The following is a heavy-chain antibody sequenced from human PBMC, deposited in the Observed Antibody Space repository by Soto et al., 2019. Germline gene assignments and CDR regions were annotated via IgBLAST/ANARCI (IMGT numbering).Heavy chain of an antibody. J-gene: IGHJ4*02. V-gene: IGHV3-30*03. CDR2: ISYVGTNK. CDR1: GFTFTNYG. D-gene: IGHD6-13*01. Sequence: QVQLVESGGGEVQPGKSLRLSCAASGFTFTNYGMHWVRQAPGKGLECVALISYVGTNKFYADSVKGRFTVSRDNSKNTLYLQMNSLRPEDTAVYYCGAGQYFSDYWGQGTLVSVSS. CDR3: GAGQYFSDY.